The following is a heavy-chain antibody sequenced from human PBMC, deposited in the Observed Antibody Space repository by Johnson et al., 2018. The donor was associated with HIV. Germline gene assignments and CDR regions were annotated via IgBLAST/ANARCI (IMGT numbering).Heavy chain of an antibody. CDR1: GFTFRSYA. D-gene: IGHD3-22*01. Sequence: VQLVESGGDLVQPGGSLGLSCAASGFTFRSYAMSWVRQAPGRGLEWVSSISGTGGTTYYADSVKGRFTISRDNSKNTLYLQMNSLRAEDTAVYYCARALYYYDRGDAFDIWGQGTMVTVSS. CDR2: ISGTGGTT. CDR3: ARALYYYDRGDAFDI. J-gene: IGHJ3*02. V-gene: IGHV3-23*04.